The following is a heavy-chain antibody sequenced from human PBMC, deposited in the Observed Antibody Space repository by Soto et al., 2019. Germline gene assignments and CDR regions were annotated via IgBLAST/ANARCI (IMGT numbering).Heavy chain of an antibody. CDR2: ISSSSSYV. CDR3: ARAHTSSSYRYYAMDV. V-gene: IGHV3-21*01. Sequence: GGSLRLSCAASEYTFSSYNMNWVRQAPGKGLEWVSSISSSSSYVSYADSVTGRFTISRDNAKNSLYLRMNTLRAEDTAVYYCARAHTSSSYRYYAMDVWGQGTAVTVSS. CDR1: EYTFSSYN. D-gene: IGHD6-13*01. J-gene: IGHJ6*02.